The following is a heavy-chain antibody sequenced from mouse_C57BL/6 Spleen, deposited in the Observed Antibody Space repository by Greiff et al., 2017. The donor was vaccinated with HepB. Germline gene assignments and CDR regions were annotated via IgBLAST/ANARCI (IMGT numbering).Heavy chain of an antibody. Sequence: VQLQQPGAELVMPGASVKLSCTASGYTFTSYWMHWVKQRPGQGLEWIGEIDPSDSYTNYNQKFKCKSTLTVDKSSSTAYMQLSSLTSEDSAVYYCARKSANWDESWYFEVWGTGTTVTVSS. V-gene: IGHV1-69*01. CDR1: GYTFTSYW. CDR2: IDPSDSYT. CDR3: ARKSANWDESWYFEV. J-gene: IGHJ1*03. D-gene: IGHD4-1*01.